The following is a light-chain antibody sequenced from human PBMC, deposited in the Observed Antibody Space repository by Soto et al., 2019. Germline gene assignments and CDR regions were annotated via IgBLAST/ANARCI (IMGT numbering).Light chain of an antibody. J-gene: IGKJ3*01. CDR2: AAS. Sequence: IQMTQSPSSLSASVGDRVTISCRASQGISNYLAWYQQKPGKAPRLLIYAASSLQSGVSFRFTGSGSGTDFTLTICSLQPEDVATYYCQNYNWPPFTFGPGTKVDIK. V-gene: IGKV1-27*01. CDR1: QGISNY. CDR3: QNYNWPPFT.